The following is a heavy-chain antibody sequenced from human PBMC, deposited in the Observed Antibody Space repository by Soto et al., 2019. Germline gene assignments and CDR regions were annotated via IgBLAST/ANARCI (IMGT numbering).Heavy chain of an antibody. J-gene: IGHJ5*02. CDR3: ARMSVTMRNWFDP. D-gene: IGHD3-22*01. CDR1: GGSVSSGNYY. CDR2: IYYTGST. V-gene: IGHV4-61*01. Sequence: SETLSLTCTVSGGSVSSGNYYWSWIRQPPGKGLDWIGDIYYTGSTNHDPSLKSRVTMSVDTSKNQFSLKLNSVTAADTAVYYCARMSVTMRNWFDPWGQGTLVTVSS.